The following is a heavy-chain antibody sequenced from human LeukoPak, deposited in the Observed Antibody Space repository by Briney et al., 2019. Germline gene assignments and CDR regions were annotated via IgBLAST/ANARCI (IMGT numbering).Heavy chain of an antibody. V-gene: IGHV4-34*01. CDR2: INHSGST. J-gene: IGHJ6*03. CDR3: ARFPQWLVQNYYYMDV. Sequence: SETLSLTCAVYGGSFSGYYWNWIRHPPGKGLEWIGEINHSGSTNYNPSLKSRVTISVDTSKNQFSLKLSSVTAADAAVYYCARFPQWLVQNYYYMDVWGKGTTVTVSS. D-gene: IGHD6-19*01. CDR1: GGSFSGYY.